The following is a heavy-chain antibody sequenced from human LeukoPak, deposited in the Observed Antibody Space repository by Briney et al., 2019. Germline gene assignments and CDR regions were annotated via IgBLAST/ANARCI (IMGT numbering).Heavy chain of an antibody. CDR2: FDPRDGEA. CDR3: ATGVFCATTTWPGYGNYYYFMDV. CDR1: GFTLSVLS. Sequence: ASGKVSCKVAGFTLSVLSMRWVRQAPAKGLEWVGGFDPRDGEAVYAETFRGRVILTAARPSTTAYMDLSSLGADDTAVYYCATGVFCATTTWPGYGNYYYFMDVWGEGTTATV. V-gene: IGHV1-24*01. D-gene: IGHD2-2*01. J-gene: IGHJ6*03.